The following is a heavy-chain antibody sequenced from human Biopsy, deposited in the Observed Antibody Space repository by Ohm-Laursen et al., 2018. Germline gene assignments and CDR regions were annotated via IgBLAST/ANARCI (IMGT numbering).Heavy chain of an antibody. D-gene: IGHD2-2*01. J-gene: IGHJ4*02. Sequence: GTLSLTCAVSGGSISGYHWSWIRKSPGKGLEWLAYISYTGGITSNPSLNGRATMSLDASKNQFSLRLIYVTAADTAVYHCARMPHFDYWGQGILVTVSS. CDR1: GGSISGYH. CDR3: ARMPHFDY. V-gene: IGHV4-59*01. CDR2: ISYTGGI.